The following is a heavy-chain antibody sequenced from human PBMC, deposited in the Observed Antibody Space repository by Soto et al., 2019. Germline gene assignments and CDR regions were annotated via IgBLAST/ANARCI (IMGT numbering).Heavy chain of an antibody. J-gene: IGHJ4*02. CDR2: IWYDGSNK. Sequence: QVQLVESGGGVVQPGRSLRLSCAASGFTFSSYGMHWVRQAPGKGLEWVAVIWYDGSNKYYADSVKGRFTISRDNSKNTLYLQMNRLRAEDTAVYYCARDGDYGDYGGLGYWGQGTLVTVSS. V-gene: IGHV3-33*01. CDR3: ARDGDYGDYGGLGY. CDR1: GFTFSSYG. D-gene: IGHD4-17*01.